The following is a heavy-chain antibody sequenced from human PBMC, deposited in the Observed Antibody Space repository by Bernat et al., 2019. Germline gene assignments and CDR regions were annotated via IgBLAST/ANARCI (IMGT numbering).Heavy chain of an antibody. CDR2: ISAYNGNT. D-gene: IGHD3-9*01. V-gene: IGHV1-18*01. CDR1: GYTFTSYG. J-gene: IGHJ6*02. CDR3: ARDWAGETKVLRYFDWYGMDV. Sequence: QVQLVQSGAEVKKPGASVKVSCKASGYTFTSYGISWVRQAPGQGLEWMGWISAYNGNTNYAQKLQGRVTMTTDTSTSTAYMELWSLRSDDTAVYYCARDWAGETKVLRYFDWYGMDVWGQGTTVTVSS.